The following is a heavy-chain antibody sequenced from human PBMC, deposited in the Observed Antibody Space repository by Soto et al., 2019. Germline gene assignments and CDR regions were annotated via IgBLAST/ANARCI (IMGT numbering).Heavy chain of an antibody. CDR3: ARESGYPLDY. CDR1: GYTFTSYG. CDR2: IGAYNGNT. V-gene: IGHV1-18*01. D-gene: IGHD3-22*01. J-gene: IGHJ4*02. Sequence: ASVKVSCKTSGYTFTSYGISWVRQAPGQGLEWMGWIGAYNGNTNYAQKLQGRVTMTTDTSTSTAYMELSSLRSEDTAVYYCARESGYPLDYWGQGTLVTVSS.